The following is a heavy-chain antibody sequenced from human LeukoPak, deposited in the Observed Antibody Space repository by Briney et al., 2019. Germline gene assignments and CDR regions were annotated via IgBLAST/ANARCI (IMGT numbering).Heavy chain of an antibody. Sequence: GGSLRLSCAASGFTFSNYGMHWVRQTPGKGLEWVAVISYDGSDKYYVNSVKGRFTISRDNSKNTLYLQMNSLRAEDTALYYCVKRVYTSVSFDCWGQGTLVTVSS. CDR1: GFTFSNYG. J-gene: IGHJ4*02. CDR3: VKRVYTSVSFDC. CDR2: ISYDGSDK. D-gene: IGHD6-19*01. V-gene: IGHV3-30*18.